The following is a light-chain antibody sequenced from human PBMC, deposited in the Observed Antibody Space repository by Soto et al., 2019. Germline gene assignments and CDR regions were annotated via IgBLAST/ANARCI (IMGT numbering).Light chain of an antibody. CDR1: SGSIGSSY. V-gene: IGLV6-57*01. J-gene: IGLJ3*02. CDR3: QCYDTSNPLV. Sequence: NFMLTQPHSVSASPGKTVTISCTRSSGSIGSSYVQWYQQRPGSSPTTVIFEDNQRPTGVPVRFSGSIDSSSNSASLVISGLRTEDEADYYCQCYDTSNPLVFGGGTKVTVL. CDR2: EDN.